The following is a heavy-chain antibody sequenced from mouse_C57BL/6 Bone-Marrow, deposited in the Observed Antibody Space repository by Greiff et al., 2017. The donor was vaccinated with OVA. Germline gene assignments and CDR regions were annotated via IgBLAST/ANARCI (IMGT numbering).Heavy chain of an antibody. J-gene: IGHJ3*01. V-gene: IGHV5-4*03. CDR1: GFTFSSYA. CDR2: ISDGGSYT. Sequence: EVMLVESGGGLVKPGGSLKLSCAASGFTFSSYAMSWVRQTPEKRLEWVATISDGGSYTYYPDNVKGRFTISRDNAKNNLYLQMSHLKSEDTAMYYCARAYYGSSLFAYWGQGTRVTVSA. CDR3: ARAYYGSSLFAY. D-gene: IGHD1-1*01.